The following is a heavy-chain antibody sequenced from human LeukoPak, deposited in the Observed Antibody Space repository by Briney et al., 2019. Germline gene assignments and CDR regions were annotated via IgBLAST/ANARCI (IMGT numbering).Heavy chain of an antibody. Sequence: GRSLRLSCAASGFTFDNYAMHWVRQAPGKGLEWVSGISWNSGNIVYADSVKGRFIISRDNAKNSLYLQMNSLRTEDTALYYCSKEPRGNSWPYYFDYWGQGTLVTVSS. J-gene: IGHJ4*02. D-gene: IGHD6-13*01. CDR1: GFTFDNYA. CDR2: ISWNSGNI. CDR3: SKEPRGNSWPYYFDY. V-gene: IGHV3-9*01.